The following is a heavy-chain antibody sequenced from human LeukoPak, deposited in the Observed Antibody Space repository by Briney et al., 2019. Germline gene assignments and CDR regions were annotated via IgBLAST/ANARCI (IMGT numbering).Heavy chain of an antibody. Sequence: QSGGSLRLSCAASGFTFSSYAMSWVRQAPGKGLEWVSAISGSGGSTYYADSVKGRFTISRDNSKNTLYLQMNSLRAEDTAVYYCAKDALPTIQLWTPSFDYWGQGTLVTVSS. CDR3: AKDALPTIQLWTPSFDY. V-gene: IGHV3-23*01. CDR2: ISGSGGST. CDR1: GFTFSSYA. D-gene: IGHD5-18*01. J-gene: IGHJ4*02.